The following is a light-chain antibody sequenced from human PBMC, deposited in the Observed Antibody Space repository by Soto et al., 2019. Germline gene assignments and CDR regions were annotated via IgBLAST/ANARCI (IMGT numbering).Light chain of an antibody. Sequence: IRVSESAVTLCVSQGERATLPCRASQSISRTLAWYQQKSCQPPRLLIYDASTRASGFPSRFSGSGSGTEFTLTISSLQAEDVATYYCQQYKCLPLTFGGGTKVDI. CDR1: QSISRT. CDR2: DAS. V-gene: IGKV3D-15*01. J-gene: IGKJ4*01. CDR3: QQYKCLPLT.